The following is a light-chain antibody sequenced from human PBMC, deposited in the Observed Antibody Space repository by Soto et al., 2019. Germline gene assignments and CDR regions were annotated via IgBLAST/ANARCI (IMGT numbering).Light chain of an antibody. CDR3: QQYDIWPPT. Sequence: DIVLTQSPGTLSLSPGERATLSCRASQSISSNYLAWFQQKPGQSPRLLIYGASSRPTGIPDRFSGSGSGTDFTLAISRLEPDDFALYYCQQYDIWPPTFGQGTKVEIK. V-gene: IGKV3-20*01. J-gene: IGKJ1*01. CDR1: QSISSNY. CDR2: GAS.